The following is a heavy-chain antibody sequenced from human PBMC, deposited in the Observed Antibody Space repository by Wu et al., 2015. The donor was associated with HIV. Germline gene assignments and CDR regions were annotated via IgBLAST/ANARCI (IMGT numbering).Heavy chain of an antibody. D-gene: IGHD6-13*01. CDR3: AREPAAGWVAGY. CDR2: INPNDGGT. CDR1: GYNFRGYY. Sequence: QVQLVQSGAEVKKPGASLKVSCKASGYNFRGYYIHWVRQAPGQGLEWMGRINPNDGGTHYTQKFQGRVTMTRDTSISTAFMELNRLKSDDTAVYYCAREPAAGWVAGYWGQGTLVTVSS. J-gene: IGHJ4*02. V-gene: IGHV1-2*06.